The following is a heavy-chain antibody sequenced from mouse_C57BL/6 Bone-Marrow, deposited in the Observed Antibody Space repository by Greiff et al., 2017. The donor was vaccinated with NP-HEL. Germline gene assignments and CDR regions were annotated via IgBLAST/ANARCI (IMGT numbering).Heavy chain of an antibody. CDR3: ARRDYYGSSYGDY. CDR2: INPNNGGT. V-gene: IGHV1-26*01. J-gene: IGHJ2*01. Sequence: EVKLQQSGPELVKPGASVKISCKASGYTFTDYYMNWVKQSHGKSLEWIGDINPNNGGTSYNQKFKGKATLTVDKSSSTAYMELRSLTSEDSAVYYCARRDYYGSSYGDYWGQGTTLTVSS. CDR1: GYTFTDYY. D-gene: IGHD1-1*01.